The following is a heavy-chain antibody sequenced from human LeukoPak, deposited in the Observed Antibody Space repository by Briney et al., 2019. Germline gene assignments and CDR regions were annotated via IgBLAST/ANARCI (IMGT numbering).Heavy chain of an antibody. Sequence: GGSLRLSCAASGFTFSSYAMSWVRQAPGKGLEWVSAISGSGGSTYYADSVKGRFTISRDNSKNTLYLQMNSLRAEDSAVYYCAKRDRDTDDAFDIWGQGTMVTVSS. V-gene: IGHV3-23*01. J-gene: IGHJ3*02. CDR1: GFTFSSYA. D-gene: IGHD5-18*01. CDR2: ISGSGGST. CDR3: AKRDRDTDDAFDI.